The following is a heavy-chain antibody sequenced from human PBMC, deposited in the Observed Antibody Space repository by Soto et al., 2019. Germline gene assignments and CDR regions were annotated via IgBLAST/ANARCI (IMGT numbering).Heavy chain of an antibody. CDR1: GFTFSSYA. Sequence: WGSLRLSCAASGFTFSSYAMSWVRQAPGKGLEWVSAISSSGGRTYYADSVKGRFTISRDNSKNTLYLQMNSLTAEDTAVYYCAKADYYGSGSFPTNIDYWGQGTLVNVSS. CDR3: AKADYYGSGSFPTNIDY. CDR2: ISSSGGRT. D-gene: IGHD3-10*01. V-gene: IGHV3-23*01. J-gene: IGHJ4*02.